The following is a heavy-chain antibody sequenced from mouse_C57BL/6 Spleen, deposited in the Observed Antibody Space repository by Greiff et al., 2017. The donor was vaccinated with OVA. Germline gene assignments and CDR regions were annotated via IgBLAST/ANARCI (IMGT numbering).Heavy chain of an antibody. CDR1: GYTFTSYW. Sequence: QVQLQQPGAELVKPGASVKMSCKASGYTFTSYWITWVKQRPGQGLEWIGDIYPGSGSTNYNEKFKSKATLTVDTSSSTAYMQHSSLTSEDSAVYYCARERDDYDVFAYWGQGTLVTVSA. CDR2: IYPGSGST. J-gene: IGHJ3*01. D-gene: IGHD2-4*01. CDR3: ARERDDYDVFAY. V-gene: IGHV1-55*01.